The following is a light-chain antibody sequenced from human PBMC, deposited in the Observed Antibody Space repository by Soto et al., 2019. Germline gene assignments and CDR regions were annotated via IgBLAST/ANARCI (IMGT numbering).Light chain of an antibody. Sequence: DIVLTQSPGTLSLSPGERATLSCRASQSVSSSYLAWYQQKPGQAPRLLIYGASSRATGIPDRFSGSGSGTDFTLTISRLEPEDFALYYCQQYGRSPHTFGKGTKLEIK. V-gene: IGKV3-20*01. CDR2: GAS. CDR1: QSVSSSY. CDR3: QQYGRSPHT. J-gene: IGKJ2*01.